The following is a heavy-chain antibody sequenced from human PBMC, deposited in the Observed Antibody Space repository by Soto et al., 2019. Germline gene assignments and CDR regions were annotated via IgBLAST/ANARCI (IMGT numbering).Heavy chain of an antibody. CDR2: ISYDGSNK. D-gene: IGHD6-19*01. V-gene: IGHV3-30*18. CDR1: GFTFSSYG. J-gene: IGHJ4*02. Sequence: QVQLVESGGGVVQPGRSLRLSCEASGFTFSSYGMHWVRQAPGKGLEWVAVISYDGSNKYYADSVKGRFTISRDNSKNTLYLQMNSLRAEDTAVYYCAKVTIAVAGTWEDYWGQGTLVTVSS. CDR3: AKVTIAVAGTWEDY.